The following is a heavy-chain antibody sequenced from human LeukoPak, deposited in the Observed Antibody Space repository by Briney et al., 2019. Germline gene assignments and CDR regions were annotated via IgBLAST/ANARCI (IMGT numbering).Heavy chain of an antibody. CDR1: GYTFTSYY. D-gene: IGHD3-22*01. CDR2: ISAYNGNT. J-gene: IGHJ5*02. CDR3: ARDAYNPTENYYDSSGYLNWFDP. V-gene: IGHV1-18*04. Sequence: GASVKVSCKASGYTFTSYYMHWVRQAPGQGLEWMGWISAYNGNTNYAQKLQGRVTMTTDTSTSTAYMELRSLRSDDTAVYYCARDAYNPTENYYDSSGYLNWFDPWGQGTLVTVSS.